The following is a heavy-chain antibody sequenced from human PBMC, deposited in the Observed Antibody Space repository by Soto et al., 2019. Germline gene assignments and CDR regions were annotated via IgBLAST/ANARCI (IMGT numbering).Heavy chain of an antibody. CDR3: APDIEDTAMGSPGGMDV. CDR2: IVVGSGNT. V-gene: IGHV1-58*01. Sequence: AVKVSCKASGFTFTSSAVQWVRQARGQRLEWIGWIVVGSGNTNSAQNSQERVTTTSDMSTSTAYMELSSLRSEDTAVYYCAPDIEDTAMGSPGGMDVWGQGTTLTVSS. CDR1: GFTFTSSA. J-gene: IGHJ6*01. D-gene: IGHD5-18*01.